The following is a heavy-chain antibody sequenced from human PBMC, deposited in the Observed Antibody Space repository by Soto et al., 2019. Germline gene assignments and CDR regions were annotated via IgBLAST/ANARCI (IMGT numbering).Heavy chain of an antibody. CDR1: GFTFSSYA. J-gene: IGHJ1*01. CDR3: ARDSTVTTGYFQH. CDR2: ISYDGSNK. D-gene: IGHD5-12*01. Sequence: QVQLVESGGGVVQPGRSLRLSCAASGFTFSSYAMHWVRQAPGKGLEWVAVISYDGSNKYYADSVKGRFTISRDNSKNTLYLQMNRLRAEDTAVYYCARDSTVTTGYFQHWGQGTLVTVSS. V-gene: IGHV3-30-3*01.